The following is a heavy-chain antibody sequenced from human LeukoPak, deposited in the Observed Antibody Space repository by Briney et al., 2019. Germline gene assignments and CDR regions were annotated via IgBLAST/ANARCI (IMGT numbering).Heavy chain of an antibody. CDR1: GFTFSSYA. CDR2: VSGSGGST. D-gene: IGHD3-10*01. J-gene: IGHJ4*02. V-gene: IGHV3-23*01. Sequence: GGSLRLSCAASGFTFSSYAMSWVRQAPGKGLEWVSAVSGSGGSTYYADSVKGRFTISRDNSKNTLYLQMNSLRAEDTAVYYCAKALTMVRGVIPPYDYWGQGTLVTVSS. CDR3: AKALTMVRGVIPPYDY.